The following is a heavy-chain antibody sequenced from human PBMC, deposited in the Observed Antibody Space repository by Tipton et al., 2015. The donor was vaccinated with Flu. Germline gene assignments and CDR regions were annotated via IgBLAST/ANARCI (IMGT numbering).Heavy chain of an antibody. D-gene: IGHD3-10*01. CDR2: ISAYNGNT. Sequence: QMQLVQSGAEVKKPGASVKVSCKASGYTFTSYGISWVRQAPGQGLEWMGWISAYNGNTNYAQKLQGRVTMTTDTSTSTAYMELRSLRPDDTAVYYCARDWYSIHMVRGVPFDYWGQGTLVTVSS. V-gene: IGHV1-18*01. J-gene: IGHJ4*02. CDR1: GYTFTSYG. CDR3: ARDWYSIHMVRGVPFDY.